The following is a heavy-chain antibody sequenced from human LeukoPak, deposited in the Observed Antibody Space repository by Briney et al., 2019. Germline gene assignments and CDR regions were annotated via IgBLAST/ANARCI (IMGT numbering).Heavy chain of an antibody. CDR1: GFTFNNYG. CDR2: ISYDGRDK. CDR3: AKGPLRGTAAAIDY. V-gene: IGHV3-30*18. J-gene: IGHJ4*02. D-gene: IGHD2-2*01. Sequence: GGSLRLSCAASGFTFNNYGMYWVRQAPGKGLEWVAVISYDGRDKHYPDSVKGRFTISRDISTDTLWLQMDSLRSEDTAVYYCAKGPLRGTAAAIDYWGQGTLVTVSS.